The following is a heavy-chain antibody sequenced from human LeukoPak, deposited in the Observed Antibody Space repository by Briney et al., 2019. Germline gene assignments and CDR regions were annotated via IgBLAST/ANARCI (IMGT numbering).Heavy chain of an antibody. CDR1: GFTFSSYA. Sequence: GGSLRLSCAASGFTFSSYAMNWVRQAPGKGLEWVSAITGSGGRTYYADSVKGRFTISRDNSKNTPYLQMNSLRAEDTAIYYCAKEYTGTFSPFPSYFDNWGQGTLVTVSS. D-gene: IGHD1-26*01. CDR3: AKEYTGTFSPFPSYFDN. J-gene: IGHJ4*02. V-gene: IGHV3-23*01. CDR2: ITGSGGRT.